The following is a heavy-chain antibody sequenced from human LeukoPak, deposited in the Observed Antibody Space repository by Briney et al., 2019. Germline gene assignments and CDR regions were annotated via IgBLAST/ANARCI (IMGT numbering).Heavy chain of an antibody. CDR3: ARDGWYCSGGSCYWDYYYYYMDV. V-gene: IGHV7-4-1*02. D-gene: IGHD2-15*01. Sequence: ASVKVSCKDSGYTFTSYAMNWVRQAPGQGLEWMGWINTIPGNPTYAQGFTGRFVFSLDTSVSTAYLQISSLKAEDTAVYYCARDGWYCSGGSCYWDYYYYYMDVWGKGTTVTVSS. J-gene: IGHJ6*03. CDR2: INTIPGNP. CDR1: GYTFTSYA.